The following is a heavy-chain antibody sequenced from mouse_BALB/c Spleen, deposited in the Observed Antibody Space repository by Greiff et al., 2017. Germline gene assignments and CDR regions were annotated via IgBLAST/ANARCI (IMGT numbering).Heavy chain of an antibody. CDR1: GFNIKDTY. Sequence: VQLKQSGAELVKPGASVKLSCTASGFNIKDTYMHWVKQRPEQGLEWIGRIDPANGNTKYDPKFQGKATITADTSSNTAYLQLSSLTSEDTAVYYCARFYDGYYYWYFDVWGAGTTVTVSS. CDR3: ARFYDGYYYWYFDV. V-gene: IGHV14-3*02. J-gene: IGHJ1*01. D-gene: IGHD2-3*01. CDR2: IDPANGNT.